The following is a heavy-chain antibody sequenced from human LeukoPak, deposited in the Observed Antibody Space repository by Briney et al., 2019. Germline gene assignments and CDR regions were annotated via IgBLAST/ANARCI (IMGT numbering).Heavy chain of an antibody. J-gene: IGHJ4*02. CDR1: GFTFSSYA. D-gene: IGHD3-9*01. CDR3: AKDLYDILTGYYPDY. Sequence: GGSLRLSCAASGFTFSSYAMSWVRQAPGKGLEWVSAISGSGGSTYYADSVKGRFTTSRDNSKNTLYLQMNSLRAEDTAVYYCAKDLYDILTGYYPDYWGQGTLVTVSS. V-gene: IGHV3-23*01. CDR2: ISGSGGST.